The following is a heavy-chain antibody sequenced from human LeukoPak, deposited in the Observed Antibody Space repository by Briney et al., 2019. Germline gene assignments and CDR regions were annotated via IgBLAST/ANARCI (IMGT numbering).Heavy chain of an antibody. D-gene: IGHD3-10*01. CDR1: GFTFNTYA. CDR2: IGDSSSYI. V-gene: IGHV3-21*01. CDR3: ARYYGSGSPPFDY. Sequence: GGSLRLSCAASGFTFNTYAMNWVRQAPGKGLEWVSSIGDSSSYIYYADSVKGRFTISRDNAKNSLYLQMNSLRAEDTAVYYCARYYGSGSPPFDYWGQGTLVTVSS. J-gene: IGHJ4*02.